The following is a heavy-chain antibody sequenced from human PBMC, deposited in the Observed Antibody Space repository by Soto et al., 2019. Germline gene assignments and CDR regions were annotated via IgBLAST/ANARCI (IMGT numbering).Heavy chain of an antibody. CDR1: GGTFSSYA. CDR2: IIPIFGTA. D-gene: IGHD3-16*02. V-gene: IGHV1-69*13. Sequence: GASVKVSCKASGGTFSSYAISWVRQAPGQGLEWMGGIIPIFGTASYAQKFQGRVTITADESTSTAYMELSSLRSEDTAVYYCARVGDYVWGSYRYGLDYWGQGTLVTVSS. J-gene: IGHJ4*02. CDR3: ARVGDYVWGSYRYGLDY.